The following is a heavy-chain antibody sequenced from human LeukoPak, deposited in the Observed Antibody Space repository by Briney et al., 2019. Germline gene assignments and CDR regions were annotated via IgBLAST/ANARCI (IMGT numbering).Heavy chain of an antibody. J-gene: IGHJ4*02. CDR1: GFTFSKYV. CDR2: ISYDGSNK. D-gene: IGHD2-21*01. CDR3: ARDGPAVIFFGYFEC. V-gene: IGHV3-30*03. Sequence: GGSLRLSCAASGFTFSKYVMHWVRQAPGKGLEWVATISYDGSNKYYADSVKGRFTISRDNSKNTLYLQMSSLKTEDTAVYYCARDGPAVIFFGYFECWGQGTLVTVSS.